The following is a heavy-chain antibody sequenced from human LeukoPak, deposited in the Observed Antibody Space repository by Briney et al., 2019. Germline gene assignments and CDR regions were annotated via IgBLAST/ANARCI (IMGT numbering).Heavy chain of an antibody. D-gene: IGHD3-22*01. V-gene: IGHV3-53*01. CDR3: ARELGYYYDSSGYPI. CDR1: GFTVSSNY. CDR2: IYSGGST. Sequence: GGSLRLSCAASGFTVSSNYMSWVRQAPGKGLEWVSVIYSGGSTYYADSVKGRFTISRDNSKNTLYLQMNSLRAEDTAVYYCARELGYYYDSSGYPIWGQGTMVTVSS. J-gene: IGHJ3*02.